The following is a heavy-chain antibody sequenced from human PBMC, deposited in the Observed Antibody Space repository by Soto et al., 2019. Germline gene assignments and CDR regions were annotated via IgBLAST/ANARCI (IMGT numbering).Heavy chain of an antibody. CDR1: GFTFDDYA. CDR2: ISWNSGSI. V-gene: IGHV3-9*01. D-gene: IGHD4-4*01. J-gene: IGHJ6*02. CDR3: AKDIDQGNPCYGMDV. Sequence: GGSLRLSCAASGFTFDDYAMHWVRQAPGKGLEWVSGISWNSGSIGYADSVKGRFTISRDNAKNSLYLQMNSLRAEDTALYYCAKDIDQGNPCYGMDVWGQGTTVTVSS.